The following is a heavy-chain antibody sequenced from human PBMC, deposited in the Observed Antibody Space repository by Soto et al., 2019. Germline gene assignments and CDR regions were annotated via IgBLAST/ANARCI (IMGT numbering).Heavy chain of an antibody. CDR2: IYWNDDK. CDR1: GFSLSTSGVG. J-gene: IGHJ5*02. D-gene: IGHD3-3*01. V-gene: IGHV2-5*01. CDR3: AHSLAIFGVGGLRGNWFDP. Sequence: GPTLVNPTQTLTLTCTFSGFSLSTSGVGVGWIRQPPGKALEWLALIYWNDDKRYSPSLKSRLTITKDTSKNQVVLTMTNMDPVDTATYYCAHSLAIFGVGGLRGNWFDPWGQGTLVTVSS.